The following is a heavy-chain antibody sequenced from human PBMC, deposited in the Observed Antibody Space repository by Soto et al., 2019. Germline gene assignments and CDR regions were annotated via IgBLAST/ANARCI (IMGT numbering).Heavy chain of an antibody. Sequence: PGGSLRLSCAASGLTFSSYAMSWVRQAPGKGLEWVSAISGSGGSTYYADSVKGRFTISRDNSKNTLYLQMNSLRAEDTAVYYCAIFPVAGPQSIYWGQGTLVTVSS. CDR1: GLTFSSYA. D-gene: IGHD6-19*01. J-gene: IGHJ4*02. V-gene: IGHV3-23*01. CDR3: AIFPVAGPQSIY. CDR2: ISGSGGST.